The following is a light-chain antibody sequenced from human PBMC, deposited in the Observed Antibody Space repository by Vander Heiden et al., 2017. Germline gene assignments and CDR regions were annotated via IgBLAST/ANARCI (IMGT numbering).Light chain of an antibody. V-gene: IGKV3-11*01. CDR2: DAS. J-gene: IGKJ2*01. CDR3: QQRSNWYT. CDR1: QSISSY. Sequence: VLTPSPATLSFAPGKGATTSCSTSQSISSYSGWYQQKPGEANRLINYDASIRGAGISARFSGSGSATDFTITISSLEHEDFADYYCQQRSNWYTFGQGTKLEIK.